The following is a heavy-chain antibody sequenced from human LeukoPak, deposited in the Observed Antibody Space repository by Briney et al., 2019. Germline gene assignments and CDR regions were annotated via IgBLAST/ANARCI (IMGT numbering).Heavy chain of an antibody. V-gene: IGHV4-59*08. CDR1: AGSISSYY. CDR3: ARHSAVYYDFDY. CDR2: IYYSGST. J-gene: IGHJ4*02. Sequence: SETLSLTCTVSAGSISSYYWSWIRQPPGKGLEWIGYIYYSGSTNYNPSLKSRVTISVDTSMNPFSLKLSSVTAADTAVYYCARHSAVYYDFDYYLQGTLVTVSS. D-gene: IGHD3-10*01.